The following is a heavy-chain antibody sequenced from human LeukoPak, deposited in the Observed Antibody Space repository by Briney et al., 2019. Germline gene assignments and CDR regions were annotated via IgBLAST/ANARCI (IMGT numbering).Heavy chain of an antibody. V-gene: IGHV1-2*04. Sequence: ASVKVSCKASGYIFTGYYMHWVRQAPGQGLEWMGWINPNSGGTNYAQKFQGWVTMTRDTSISTAYMELSRLRSDDTAVYYCARGHCTNGVCHNWFDPWGQGTLVTASS. CDR1: GYIFTGYY. CDR2: INPNSGGT. J-gene: IGHJ5*02. CDR3: ARGHCTNGVCHNWFDP. D-gene: IGHD2-8*01.